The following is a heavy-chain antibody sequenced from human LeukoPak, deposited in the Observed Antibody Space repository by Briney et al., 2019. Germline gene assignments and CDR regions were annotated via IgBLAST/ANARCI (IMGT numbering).Heavy chain of an antibody. Sequence: GESLRLSCAASGFTFSSYDMSWVRQAPGEGLALVSAISVSGGTTYHADSVKGRFTISRDNSKNTLYLQMNSLRAEDTAVYYCAKDRTKGLLVWYFDLWGRGTLFTVSS. D-gene: IGHD3-22*01. J-gene: IGHJ2*01. CDR3: AKDRTKGLLVWYFDL. V-gene: IGHV3-23*01. CDR1: GFTFSSYD. CDR2: ISVSGGTT.